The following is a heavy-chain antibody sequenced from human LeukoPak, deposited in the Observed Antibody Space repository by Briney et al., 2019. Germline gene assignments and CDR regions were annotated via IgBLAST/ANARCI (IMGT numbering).Heavy chain of an antibody. Sequence: SVKVSCKASGGTFSSYAISWVRQAPGQGLEWMGGIIPIFGTANYAQKFQGRVTITTDESTGTAYMELSSLRSEDTAVYYCAGHSGSYFFNWFDPWGQGTLVTVSS. D-gene: IGHD1-26*01. J-gene: IGHJ5*02. V-gene: IGHV1-69*05. CDR2: IIPIFGTA. CDR3: AGHSGSYFFNWFDP. CDR1: GGTFSSYA.